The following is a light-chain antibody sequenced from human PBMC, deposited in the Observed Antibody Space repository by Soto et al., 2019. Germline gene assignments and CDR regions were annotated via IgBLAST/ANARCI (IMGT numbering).Light chain of an antibody. CDR2: WAS. Sequence: DIAITQTPDTRAVSLGERAIISCKSSQSVLDISNNKNYLAWYRQKPRQPPKLLIYWASARESGVPDRFSGSGSGTDFTLTISSLQAEDVAVYYCQQYYRTPPPFGQVTK. J-gene: IGKJ2*01. CDR3: QQYYRTPPP. CDR1: QSVLDISNNKNY. V-gene: IGKV4-1*01.